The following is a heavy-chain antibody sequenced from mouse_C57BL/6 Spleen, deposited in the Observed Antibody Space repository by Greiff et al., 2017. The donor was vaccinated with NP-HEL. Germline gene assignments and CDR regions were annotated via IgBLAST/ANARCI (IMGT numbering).Heavy chain of an antibody. CDR2: IDPETGDT. Sequence: VQLQQSGAELVRPGASVKLSCTASGFNIKDDYMHWVKQRPEQGLEWIGWIDPETGDTEYASKFQGKATITADTSSNTAYLQLSSLTSEDTAVYYCTFYYYGSSYWFAYWGQGTLVTVSA. V-gene: IGHV14-4*01. J-gene: IGHJ3*01. CDR1: GFNIKDDY. CDR3: TFYYYGSSYWFAY. D-gene: IGHD1-1*01.